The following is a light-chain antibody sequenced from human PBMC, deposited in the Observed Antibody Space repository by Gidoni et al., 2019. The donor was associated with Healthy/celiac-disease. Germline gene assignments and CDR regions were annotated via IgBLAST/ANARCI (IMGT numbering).Light chain of an antibody. J-gene: IGKJ1*01. CDR2: DAS. V-gene: IGKV3-11*01. Sequence: EIVSTHSPATLSLSPGERATLSCRASQSVSSYLAWYQQKPGQTPRLLIDDASNSATGIPARFSSSWSGTDFTLTISSLEPEDFSVYYCQQRSNWPLWTFGQGTKVEIK. CDR1: QSVSSY. CDR3: QQRSNWPLWT.